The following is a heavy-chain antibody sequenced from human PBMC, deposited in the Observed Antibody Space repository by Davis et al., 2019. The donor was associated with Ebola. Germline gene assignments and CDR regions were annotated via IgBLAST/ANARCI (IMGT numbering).Heavy chain of an antibody. D-gene: IGHD2-15*01. CDR3: ARGCSGRSYYYYYYYMDV. Sequence: PSETLSLTCAVYGGSFSGYYWSWIRQPPGKGLEWIGEINHSGSTNYNPSLKSRVTISVDTSKNQFSLKLSSVTAADTAVYYCARGCSGRSYYYYYYYMDVWGKGTTVTVSS. CDR2: INHSGST. V-gene: IGHV4-34*01. CDR1: GGSFSGYY. J-gene: IGHJ6*03.